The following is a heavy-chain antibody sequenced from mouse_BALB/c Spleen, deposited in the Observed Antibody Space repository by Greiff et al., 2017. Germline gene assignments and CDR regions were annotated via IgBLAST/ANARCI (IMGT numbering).Heavy chain of an antibody. CDR1: GFTFSSYT. CDR2: ISNGGGST. CDR3: ARFLFYEYDGYYDV. Sequence: DVHLVESGGGLVQPGGSLKLSCAASGFTFSSYTMSWVRQTPEKRLEWVAYISNGGGSTYYPDTVKGRFTISRDNAKNTLYLQMSSLKSEDTAMYYCARFLFYEYDGYYDVWGAGTTVTVSS. D-gene: IGHD2-4*01. J-gene: IGHJ1*01. V-gene: IGHV5-12-2*01.